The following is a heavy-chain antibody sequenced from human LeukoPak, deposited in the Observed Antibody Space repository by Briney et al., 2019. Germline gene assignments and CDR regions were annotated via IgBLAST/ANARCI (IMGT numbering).Heavy chain of an antibody. Sequence: GGSLRLSCAASGFTFNNYGMHWVRQPPGKGLEWVAFIRFDGSKKYHTDSVKGRFTISRDNSKNTLYLQMNSLRAEDTAVYYCAKDGRYGSGWYLDDYWGQGTLVTVSS. D-gene: IGHD6-19*01. J-gene: IGHJ4*02. CDR3: AKDGRYGSGWYLDDY. V-gene: IGHV3-30*02. CDR2: IRFDGSKK. CDR1: GFTFNNYG.